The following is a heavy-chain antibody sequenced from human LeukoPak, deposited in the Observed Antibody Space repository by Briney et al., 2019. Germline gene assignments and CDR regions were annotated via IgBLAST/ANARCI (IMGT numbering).Heavy chain of an antibody. CDR2: IRYDGSNK. CDR1: GFTFSSYG. D-gene: IGHD5-18*01. J-gene: IGHJ4*02. V-gene: IGHV3-30*02. CDR3: ARPHLLYSLMGYFDY. Sequence: GGSLRLSCAASGFTFSSYGMHWVRQAPGKGPEWVAFIRYDGSNKYYADSVKGRFTISRDNSKNTLYLQMNSLRAEDTAVYYCARPHLLYSLMGYFDYWGQGTLVTVSS.